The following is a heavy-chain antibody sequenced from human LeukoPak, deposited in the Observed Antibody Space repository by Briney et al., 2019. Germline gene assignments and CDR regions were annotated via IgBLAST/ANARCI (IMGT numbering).Heavy chain of an antibody. CDR1: GFRFHRFS. V-gene: IGHV3-21*01. CDR2: ISRDSDHR. D-gene: IGHD6-19*01. J-gene: IGHJ4*01. CDR3: VRGGAVAGYFDY. Sequence: GGSLRLSCAASGFRFHRFSMNWVRQAPGKGLEWVSSISRDSDHRYYADSVKGRFTVSRDNAKNSLYLQMNSPRVEDTAVYYCVRGGAVAGYFDYWGQGTLVTVSS.